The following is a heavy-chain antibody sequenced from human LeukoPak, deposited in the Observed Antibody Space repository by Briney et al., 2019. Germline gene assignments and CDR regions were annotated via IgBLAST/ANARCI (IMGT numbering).Heavy chain of an antibody. Sequence: GGSLRLSCAASGFTFDDYGMSWVRQAPGKGLEWVSGINWNGGSTGYADPVKGRFTISRDNAKNSLYLQMNSLRAEDTALYYCAREDYYDSSGYYLYWGQGTLVTVSS. CDR3: AREDYYDSSGYYLY. J-gene: IGHJ4*02. CDR1: GFTFDDYG. D-gene: IGHD3-22*01. CDR2: INWNGGST. V-gene: IGHV3-20*04.